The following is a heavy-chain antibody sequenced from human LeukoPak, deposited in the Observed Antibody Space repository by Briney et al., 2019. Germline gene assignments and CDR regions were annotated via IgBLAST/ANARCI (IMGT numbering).Heavy chain of an antibody. CDR2: IYYSGST. CDR3: ARSDIVVVPADPDFYYFDY. J-gene: IGHJ4*02. Sequence: PSQTLSLTCTVSGGSISSGGYYWSWIRQHPGKGLEWIGYIYYSGSTYYNPSLKSRVTISVDTSKNQFSLKLSSVTAADTAVYYCARSDIVVVPADPDFYYFDYWGQGTLVTVTS. V-gene: IGHV4-31*03. D-gene: IGHD2-2*01. CDR1: GGSISSGGYY.